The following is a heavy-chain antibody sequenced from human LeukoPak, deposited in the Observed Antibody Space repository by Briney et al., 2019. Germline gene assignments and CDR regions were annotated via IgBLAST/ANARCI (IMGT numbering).Heavy chain of an antibody. V-gene: IGHV1-46*01. J-gene: IGHJ3*02. CDR1: GYTFTSYY. CDR2: INPSGGSK. CDR3: ARGAGSDSSSRDSCDI. D-gene: IGHD6-13*01. Sequence: ASVTLSCKASGYTFTSYYMHWVRQAPGQGLEWMGIINPSGGSKSYAQKFQGRVTMTRDTSTSTVYMRLSSLRSEDTAVSYCARGAGSDSSSRDSCDIWGQGTMVTVFS.